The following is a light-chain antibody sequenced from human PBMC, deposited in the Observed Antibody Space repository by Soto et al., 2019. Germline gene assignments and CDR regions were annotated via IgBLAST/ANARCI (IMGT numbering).Light chain of an antibody. CDR3: CSYSGRLQVM. CDR1: SGDVAAYNY. V-gene: IGLV2-11*01. J-gene: IGLJ3*02. CDR2: DVD. Sequence: QSALTQPRSVSGSPGQSVTISCTGTSGDVAAYNYVSWSQQYPGKAPKLIIYDVDKRPSGVPDRFSGSKTGNTASLTISGLQAEDEADYYCCSYSGRLQVMFGGGTKVTVL.